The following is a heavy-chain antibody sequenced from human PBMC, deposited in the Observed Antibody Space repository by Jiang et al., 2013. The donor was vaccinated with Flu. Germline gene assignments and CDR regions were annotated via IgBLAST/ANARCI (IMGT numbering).Heavy chain of an antibody. Sequence: EWMGWMSAYNGDTNYAQNLQGRVTMTTDTSTNTAYMELRSLRSDDTAVYYCARDPGAQRGFDPWGQGTLVTVSS. CDR2: MSAYNGDT. CDR3: ARDPGAQRGFDP. J-gene: IGHJ5*02. V-gene: IGHV1-18*01.